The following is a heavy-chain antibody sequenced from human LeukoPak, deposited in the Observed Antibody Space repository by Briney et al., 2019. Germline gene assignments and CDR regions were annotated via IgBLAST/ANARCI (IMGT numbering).Heavy chain of an antibody. J-gene: IGHJ4*02. CDR2: IYCSGST. CDR1: GGSISSYY. D-gene: IGHD3-22*01. V-gene: IGHV4-59*01. Sequence: SETLSLTCTVSGGSISSYYWSWIRQPPGKGLEWIGYIYCSGSTNYNPSLKSRVTISVDTSKNQFSLKLSSVTAADTAVYYCARKYDSSGYYLGWGQGTLVTVSS. CDR3: ARKYDSSGYYLG.